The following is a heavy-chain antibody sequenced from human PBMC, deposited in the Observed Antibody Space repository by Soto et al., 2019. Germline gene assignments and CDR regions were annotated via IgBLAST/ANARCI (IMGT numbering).Heavy chain of an antibody. CDR1: GFTFSSYG. CDR2: ISYDGSNK. CDR3: AKIQRYFANYYYGMDV. V-gene: IGHV3-30*18. J-gene: IGHJ6*02. Sequence: GGSLRLSCAASGFTFSSYGMHWVRQAPGKGLEWVAVISYDGSNKYYADSVKGRFTISRDNSKNTLYLQMNSLRAEDTAVYYCAKIQRYFANYYYGMDVWGQGTTVTVSS. D-gene: IGHD3-9*01.